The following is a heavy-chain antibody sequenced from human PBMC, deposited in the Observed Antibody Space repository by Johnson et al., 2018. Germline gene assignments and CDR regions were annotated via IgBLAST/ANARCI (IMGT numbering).Heavy chain of an antibody. CDR3: AKVSVPYYYGSGSYSYYNMDV. Sequence: VQLVQSGGVVVQPGGSLRLSCAASGFTFDDYTMHWVRQAPGKGLEWVSLISWDGGSTYYADSVKGRFTISSDNSKNSLYLQMNSLRAEDTALYYCAKVSVPYYYGSGSYSYYNMDVWGKGTTVTVSS. J-gene: IGHJ6*03. CDR1: GFTFDDYT. V-gene: IGHV3-43D*03. CDR2: ISWDGGST. D-gene: IGHD3-10*01.